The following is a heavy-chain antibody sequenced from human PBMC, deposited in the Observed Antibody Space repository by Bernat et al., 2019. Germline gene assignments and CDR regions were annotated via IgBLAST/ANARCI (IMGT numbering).Heavy chain of an antibody. J-gene: IGHJ1*01. CDR1: DLTFTIFW. D-gene: IGHD6-19*01. CDR2: IKSIGGGGTT. Sequence: EVQLVESGGGLVEPGGSLRLSCAASDLTFTIFWMNWVRQAPGNGLEWVGRIKSIGGGGTTDYAATVKGRFTISRDDSKKTWFLQMNSLKTEDTAVDYCATGDGGSGWDDAGYFQHWGRGTLVTVSS. V-gene: IGHV3-15*07. CDR3: ATGDGGSGWDDAGYFQH.